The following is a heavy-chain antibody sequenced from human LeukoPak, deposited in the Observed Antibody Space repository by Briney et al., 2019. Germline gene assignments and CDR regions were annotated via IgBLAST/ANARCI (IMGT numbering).Heavy chain of an antibody. CDR2: IYYSGST. J-gene: IGHJ3*02. V-gene: IGHV4-59*01. Sequence: SETLSLTCTVSGGSNSSYYWSWIRQPPGKGLEWIGYIYYSGSTNYNPSLKSRVTISVDTSKNQFSLKLSSVTAADTAMYYCARDHWGIVGATDAFEIWGQGTMVTVSS. D-gene: IGHD1-26*01. CDR3: ARDHWGIVGATDAFEI. CDR1: GGSNSSYY.